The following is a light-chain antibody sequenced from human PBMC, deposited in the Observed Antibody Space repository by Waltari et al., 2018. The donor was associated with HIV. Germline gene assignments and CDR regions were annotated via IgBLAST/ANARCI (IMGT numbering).Light chain of an antibody. Sequence: QSVLTQPPSASGTPGQRVTISCSGRRSNIGSNPVSWYQQLPGTAPKLLISDNNQRPSGFPDRFSGSKSGTSASLAIRGLQSEDEGDYYCAAWDDSLDGLFGGGTKLTV. CDR1: RSNIGSNP. V-gene: IGLV1-44*01. J-gene: IGLJ2*01. CDR3: AAWDDSLDGL. CDR2: DNN.